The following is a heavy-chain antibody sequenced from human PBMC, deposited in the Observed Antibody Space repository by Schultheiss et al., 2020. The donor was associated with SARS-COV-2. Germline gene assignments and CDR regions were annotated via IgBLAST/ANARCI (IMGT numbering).Heavy chain of an antibody. CDR2: INPHSGGT. CDR3: AVPSSWDHAGFDP. CDR1: GYTLTELS. Sequence: ASVKVSCKVSGYTLTELSMHWVRQAPGKGLEWVGWINPHSGGTNYAQKFQGRVTMTTDTSTSTAYMELSSLRSEDTAVYYCAVPSSWDHAGFDPWGQGTLVTVSS. J-gene: IGHJ5*02. D-gene: IGHD6-13*01. V-gene: IGHV1-2*02.